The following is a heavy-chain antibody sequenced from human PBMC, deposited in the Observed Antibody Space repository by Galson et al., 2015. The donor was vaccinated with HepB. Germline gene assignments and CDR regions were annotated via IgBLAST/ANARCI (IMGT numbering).Heavy chain of an antibody. J-gene: IGHJ3*02. CDR1: GFTSSSYG. CDR2: VSYDGSNK. V-gene: IGHV3-30*18. Sequence: SLRLSCAASGFTSSSYGMHWVRQAPGKGLEWVAVVSYDGSNKYYVDSVKGRFTISRDNSKNTLYLQMNSLRVEDTAVYYCAKDQWGDFWSGSPHDAFDIWSQGTMVTVSS. D-gene: IGHD3-3*01. CDR3: AKDQWGDFWSGSPHDAFDI.